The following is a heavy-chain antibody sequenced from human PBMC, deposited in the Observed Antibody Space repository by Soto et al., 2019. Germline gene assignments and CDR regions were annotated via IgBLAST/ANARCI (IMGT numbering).Heavy chain of an antibody. Sequence: GGSLRLSCAASGFTFSSYSMNWVRQAPGKGLEWVSYISSSSSTIYYADSVKGRFTISRDNAKNSLYLLMNSLRAEDTAVYYCARDYGDYPDYWGQGTLVTVSS. D-gene: IGHD4-17*01. CDR2: ISSSSSTI. CDR1: GFTFSSYS. CDR3: ARDYGDYPDY. J-gene: IGHJ4*02. V-gene: IGHV3-48*01.